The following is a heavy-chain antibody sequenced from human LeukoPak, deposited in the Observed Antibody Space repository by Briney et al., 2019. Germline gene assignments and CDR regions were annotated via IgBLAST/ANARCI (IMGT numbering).Heavy chain of an antibody. CDR2: ISGSGGST. CDR3: AKVGKQWLVRDL. V-gene: IGHV3-23*01. Sequence: GGSLRLSCATSGLTFSSYAMTWVRQAPGKGLEWVSGISGSGGSTDYADSVKGRFTISRDNSKNTLYLQMNSLRAEDTAVYYCAKVGKQWLVRDLWGQGTLVTVSS. J-gene: IGHJ4*02. CDR1: GLTFSSYA. D-gene: IGHD6-19*01.